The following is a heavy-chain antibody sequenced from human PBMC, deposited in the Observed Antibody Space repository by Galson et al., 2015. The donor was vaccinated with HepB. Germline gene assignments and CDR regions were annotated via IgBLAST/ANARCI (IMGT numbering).Heavy chain of an antibody. CDR2: ISSSSRTI. CDR3: ATMTTPFDY. D-gene: IGHD4-11*01. Sequence: SLRLSCAASGFTFSSYEVSWVRQAPGKGLEWVSYISSSSRTIYYADSVKGRFTISRDNAKNSLYLQMNSLRAEDTAVYYCATMTTPFDYWGQGTLVTVSS. V-gene: IGHV3-48*03. CDR1: GFTFSSYE. J-gene: IGHJ4*02.